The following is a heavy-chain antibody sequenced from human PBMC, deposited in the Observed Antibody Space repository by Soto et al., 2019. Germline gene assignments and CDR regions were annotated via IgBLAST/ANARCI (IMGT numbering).Heavy chain of an antibody. Sequence: EVQLVESGGGLVKPGGSLRLSCVASGVTFSKAWMSWVRQAPGKGLEWVGRIKSEADGGTIHYAAPVKGRFTFSRDDSKSTVFLQMNSLKIADTAVYYCTIYGDHETYFDNWGQGTLVAVSS. D-gene: IGHD4-17*01. J-gene: IGHJ4*02. CDR3: TIYGDHETYFDN. V-gene: IGHV3-15*06. CDR1: GVTFSKAW. CDR2: IKSEADGGTI.